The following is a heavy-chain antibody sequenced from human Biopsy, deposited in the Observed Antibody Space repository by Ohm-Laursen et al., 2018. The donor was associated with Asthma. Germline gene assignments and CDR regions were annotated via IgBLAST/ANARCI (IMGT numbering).Heavy chain of an antibody. CDR3: ARLADCSGGACYSYGWFDP. Sequence: SDTLSLTCTVSGGSIRSHDRTWIRLPPGKGLEYIGDVPHTGSTNYNPSLKSRVTMSLDTSKSQFSLRLTSVTPADTAVYYCARLADCSGGACYSYGWFDPWGQGTRVTVSS. CDR2: VPHTGST. V-gene: IGHV4-59*07. CDR1: GGSIRSHD. J-gene: IGHJ5*02. D-gene: IGHD2-15*01.